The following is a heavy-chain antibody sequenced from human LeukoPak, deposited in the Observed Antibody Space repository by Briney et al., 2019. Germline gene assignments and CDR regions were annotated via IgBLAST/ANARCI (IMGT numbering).Heavy chain of an antibody. V-gene: IGHV4-39*01. J-gene: IGHJ4*02. CDR3: ASSKWELDFDY. CDR2: IYYSGST. CDR1: GGSISSSSYY. D-gene: IGHD1-26*01. Sequence: SETLSLTCTVSGGSISSSSYYWGWIRQPPGKGLEWIRSIYYSGSTYYNPSLKSRVTISVDTSKNQFSLKLSSVTAADTAVYYCASSKWELDFDYWGQGTLVTVSS.